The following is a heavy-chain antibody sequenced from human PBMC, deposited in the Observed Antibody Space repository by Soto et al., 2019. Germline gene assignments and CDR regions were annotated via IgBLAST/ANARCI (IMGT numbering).Heavy chain of an antibody. J-gene: IGHJ4*02. Sequence: QVQLVQSGAEVKKPGASVKVSCKAYDYTFTSYGISWMRQAPGQGLEWMGWISAYNGNTKYIQKFQGRVTMTTDTSTSTAYMELRSLTSDDTAVYYCARDFYGDSGHFDYWGQGTLVTVSS. D-gene: IGHD4-17*01. CDR3: ARDFYGDSGHFDY. CDR1: DYTFTSYG. V-gene: IGHV1-18*01. CDR2: ISAYNGNT.